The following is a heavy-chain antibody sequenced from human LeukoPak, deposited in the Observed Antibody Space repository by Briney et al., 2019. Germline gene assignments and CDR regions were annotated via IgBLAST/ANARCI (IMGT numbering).Heavy chain of an antibody. CDR1: GYSFTSYW. CDR2: IYPGDSDT. V-gene: IGHV5-51*01. Sequence: GESLKISCKGSGYSFTSYWIGWVRQMPGKGLEWMGIIYPGDSDTRYSPSFQGQVTISADKSISTAYLQWSSLKASDTAMYYCAGRRYCSGGSCSGSFYFDYWGQGTLVTVSS. J-gene: IGHJ4*02. CDR3: AGRRYCSGGSCSGSFYFDY. D-gene: IGHD2-15*01.